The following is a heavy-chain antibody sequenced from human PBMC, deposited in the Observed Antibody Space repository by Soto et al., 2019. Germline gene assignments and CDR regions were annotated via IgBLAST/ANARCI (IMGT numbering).Heavy chain of an antibody. V-gene: IGHV4-39*01. CDR1: VDSISSSSSHY. CDR3: ARIKIVGVRTCYMDV. J-gene: IGHJ6*03. CDR2: MDYSGST. Sequence: QVQLRESGPGLVKPSETLSLSCAVSVDSISSSSSHYCGWIRQPPGKGLEWIANMDYSGSTYYNPSLKSRVIISPGTAENQVLLKLASVPAADTAVYYCARIKIVGVRTCYMDVWGEGTTVTVSS. D-gene: IGHD3-10*02.